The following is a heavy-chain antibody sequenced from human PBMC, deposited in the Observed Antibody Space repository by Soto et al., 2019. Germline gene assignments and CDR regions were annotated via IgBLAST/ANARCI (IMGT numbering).Heavy chain of an antibody. Sequence: QITLKESGPTLVKPTQTLTLTCTFSGFSLSTSGVGVGWIRQPPGKALEWLALIYWDDDKRYSPSLKSRLTITQDTSKTQVVLTMTNMDPVDTATYYCAHRSRRHCSSTSCYSRDHGYFDLWGRGTLVTVSS. V-gene: IGHV2-5*02. D-gene: IGHD2-2*01. CDR3: AHRSRRHCSSTSCYSRDHGYFDL. CDR2: IYWDDDK. CDR1: GFSLSTSGVG. J-gene: IGHJ2*01.